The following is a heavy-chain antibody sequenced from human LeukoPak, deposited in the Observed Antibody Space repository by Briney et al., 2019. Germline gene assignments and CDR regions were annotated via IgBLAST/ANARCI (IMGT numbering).Heavy chain of an antibody. CDR3: ATPSTILGVVTPGGMDV. D-gene: IGHD3-3*01. Sequence: ASVKVSCKASGGTFSSYAISWVRQAPGQGLEWMGGIIPIFGTANYAQKFQGRVTITADESTSTAYMELSSLRSEDTAVYYCATPSTILGVVTPGGMDVWGQGTTVTVSS. V-gene: IGHV1-69*13. CDR2: IIPIFGTA. CDR1: GGTFSSYA. J-gene: IGHJ6*02.